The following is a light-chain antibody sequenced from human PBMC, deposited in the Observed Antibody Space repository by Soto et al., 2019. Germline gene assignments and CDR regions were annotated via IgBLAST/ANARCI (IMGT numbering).Light chain of an antibody. Sequence: EIVLTQSPGTLSLSPGERATLSCRTSLSVSVYLDWYQQKPGQAPRLLISDASNRATGIPARFSGSGSGTDFTLTISSLEPEDFAVYYCHQRQYWPPITFAQGTRLEIK. CDR2: DAS. V-gene: IGKV3-11*01. CDR3: HQRQYWPPIT. J-gene: IGKJ5*01. CDR1: LSVSVY.